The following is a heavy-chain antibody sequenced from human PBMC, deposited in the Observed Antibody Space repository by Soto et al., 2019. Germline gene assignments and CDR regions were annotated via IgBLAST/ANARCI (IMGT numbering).Heavy chain of an antibody. CDR2: ISGSGGST. CDR1: GFTFSSYA. V-gene: IGHV3-23*01. J-gene: IGHJ4*02. D-gene: IGHD4-17*01. Sequence: GGSLRLSCAASGFTFSSYAMSWVRQAPGKGLEWVSAISGSGGSTYYADSVKGRFTISRDNSKNTLYLQMNSLRAEDTAVYYCAKDPTSTGHSPVDYWGQGTLGTGSS. CDR3: AKDPTSTGHSPVDY.